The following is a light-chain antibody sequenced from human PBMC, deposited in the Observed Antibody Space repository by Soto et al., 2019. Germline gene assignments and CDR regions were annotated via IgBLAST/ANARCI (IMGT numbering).Light chain of an antibody. CDR3: QSYDNILSGPL. V-gene: IGLV1-40*01. CDR1: RSNVGANYD. CDR2: KNN. J-gene: IGLJ3*02. Sequence: LTQPPSVSGAPGQTITISCTGSRSNVGANYDVHWYQVLPGAGPRLLIYKNNNRPSGVPDRFSGSKSGTSASLAITGLRAEDEADYYCQSYDNILSGPLFGGGTKLTVL.